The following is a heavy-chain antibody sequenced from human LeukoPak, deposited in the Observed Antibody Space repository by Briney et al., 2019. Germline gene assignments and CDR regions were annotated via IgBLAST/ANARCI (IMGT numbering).Heavy chain of an antibody. V-gene: IGHV4-4*07. CDR3: ARIHGTYCSSTSCYPAYYFDY. CDR1: GGSISSYY. Sequence: SETLSLTCTVSGGSISSYYWSWIRQPAGKGLEWIGRIYTSGSTNYNPSLKSRVAMSVDTSKNQFSLKLSSVTAADTAVYYCARIHGTYCSSTSCYPAYYFDYWGQGTLVTVSS. J-gene: IGHJ4*02. CDR2: IYTSGST. D-gene: IGHD2-2*01.